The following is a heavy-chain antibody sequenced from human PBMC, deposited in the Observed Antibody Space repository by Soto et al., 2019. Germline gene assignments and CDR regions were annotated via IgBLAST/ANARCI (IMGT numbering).Heavy chain of an antibody. J-gene: IGHJ6*04. D-gene: IGHD2-21*02. Sequence: QVQLVQSGAEVKKPGSSVKVSCKASGGTFSSFAVIWVRQAPGLGLEWMGGIIPVFETTNYAQKFQGRVTITADESTTTAYMELSGLTSDDTVIYYCARGVVPANIRDALSVWGTGTTVTVSS. CDR2: IIPVFETT. CDR3: ARGVVPANIRDALSV. V-gene: IGHV1-69*12. CDR1: GGTFSSFA.